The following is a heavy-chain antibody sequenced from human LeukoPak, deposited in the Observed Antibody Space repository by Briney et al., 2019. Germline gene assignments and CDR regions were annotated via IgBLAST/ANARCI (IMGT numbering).Heavy chain of an antibody. D-gene: IGHD3-10*01. Sequence: MASETLSLTCAVYGGSFSGYYWSWIRQPPGKGLEWIGEINHSGSTNYNPSLKSRVTISVDTSKNQFSLKLSSVTAADTAVYYCARRTFYYYGSGSYYLNWFDPWGQGTLVTVSS. CDR1: GGSFSGYY. V-gene: IGHV4-34*01. J-gene: IGHJ5*02. CDR2: INHSGST. CDR3: ARRTFYYYGSGSYYLNWFDP.